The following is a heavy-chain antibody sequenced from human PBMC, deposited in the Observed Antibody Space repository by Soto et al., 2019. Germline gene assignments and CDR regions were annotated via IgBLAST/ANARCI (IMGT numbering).Heavy chain of an antibody. J-gene: IGHJ3*01. V-gene: IGHV1-69*13. D-gene: IGHD6-13*01. Sequence: ASVKVSCKASGGTFSSYAISWVRQAPGQGLEGMGGIIPIFGTANYAQKFQGRVTITADESTSTDYMELSSVRSEVTAVYYCGRDRRQLVADAFGLWGQGTIVTVSS. CDR2: IIPIFGTA. CDR3: GRDRRQLVADAFGL. CDR1: GGTFSSYA.